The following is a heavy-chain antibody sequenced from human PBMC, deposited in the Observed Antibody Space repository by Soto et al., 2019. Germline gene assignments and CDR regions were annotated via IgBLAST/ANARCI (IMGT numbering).Heavy chain of an antibody. Sequence: EVHLLESGGGRVQTGGSWRLSCAASGFTFSYYAMNWVRQAPGKGLEWVAHVSATGATTHYADSVNGRFTISRDNSKNSLFLQMNSLRAEDTALYYCARDPDAYLSLWGYDYWGQGTLVTASS. CDR1: GFTFSYYA. CDR2: VSATGATT. CDR3: ARDPDAYLSLWGYDY. D-gene: IGHD3-16*01. V-gene: IGHV3-23*01. J-gene: IGHJ4*02.